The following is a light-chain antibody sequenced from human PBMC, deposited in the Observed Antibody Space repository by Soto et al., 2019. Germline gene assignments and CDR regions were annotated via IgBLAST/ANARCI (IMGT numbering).Light chain of an antibody. CDR2: GAS. CDR3: QQYASSPPT. J-gene: IGKJ4*01. CDR1: QSVSRSY. Sequence: EIVLTQSPGTLSLSPGERATLSCRASQSVSRSYLAWYQQKPGQPPRLLIYGASNRATGIPDRFSGSGSGTDFTITIGRLEPEDFEVYYCQQYASSPPTFGGGTKVEIK. V-gene: IGKV3-20*01.